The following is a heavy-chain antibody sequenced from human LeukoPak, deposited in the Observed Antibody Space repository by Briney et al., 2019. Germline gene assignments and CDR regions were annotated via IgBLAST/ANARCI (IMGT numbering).Heavy chain of an antibody. CDR1: GFAFSNYW. J-gene: IGHJ4*02. V-gene: IGHV3-7*01. Sequence: GGSLRLSCAASGFAFSNYWMSWVRQLPGKRLEWVGNINQDGSKKYYVDSLRGRFTISRDNAKNTMYLQMNSLRAEDTAVYYCSRGGYSDYDYGPDYWGQGTLVTVSS. D-gene: IGHD5-12*01. CDR2: INQDGSKK. CDR3: SRGGYSDYDYGPDY.